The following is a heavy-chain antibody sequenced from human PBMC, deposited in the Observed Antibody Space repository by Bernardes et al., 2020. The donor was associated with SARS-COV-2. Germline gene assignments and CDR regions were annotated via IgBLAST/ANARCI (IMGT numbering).Heavy chain of an antibody. J-gene: IGHJ4*02. D-gene: IGHD2-21*02. V-gene: IGHV3-23*01. CDR2: ISATGGST. Sequence: GGSLRLSCAASGFTFSSYALSWVRQAPGRGLEWVSSISATGGSTYYADSVKGRLTVSRDNSKKTLFLQMNSLRAEDTAVYYCARDQCGGDCPLDYWGQGTVVTVSS. CDR3: ARDQCGGDCPLDY. CDR1: GFTFSSYA.